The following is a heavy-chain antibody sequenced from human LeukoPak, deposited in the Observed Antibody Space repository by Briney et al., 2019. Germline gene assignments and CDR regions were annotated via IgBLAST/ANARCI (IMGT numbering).Heavy chain of an antibody. Sequence: PSETLSLTCAVSGGSISSSNWWSWVRQPPGKGLEWIGEIYHSGSTNYNPSLEGRVTISVDKSKNQFSLKLSSVTAADTAVYYCARLQRWLQLRFPVVSAKYYFDYWGQGTLVTVSS. CDR3: ARLQRWLQLRFPVVSAKYYFDY. V-gene: IGHV4-4*02. J-gene: IGHJ4*02. CDR2: IYHSGST. CDR1: GGSISSSNW. D-gene: IGHD5-24*01.